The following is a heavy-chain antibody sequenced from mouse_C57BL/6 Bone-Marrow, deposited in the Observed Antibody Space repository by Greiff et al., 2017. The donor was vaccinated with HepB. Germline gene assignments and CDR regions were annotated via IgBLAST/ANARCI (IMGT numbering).Heavy chain of an antibody. Sequence: VQLQQSGAELVRPGASVTLSCKASGYTFTDYEMHWVKQTPVHGLEWIGAIDPETGGTAYNQKFKGKAILTADKSSSTAYMELRSLTSEDSAVYYCARIYYYGSSLWGQGTSVTVSS. J-gene: IGHJ4*01. D-gene: IGHD1-1*01. CDR3: ARIYYYGSSL. CDR2: IDPETGGT. CDR1: GYTFTDYE. V-gene: IGHV1-15*01.